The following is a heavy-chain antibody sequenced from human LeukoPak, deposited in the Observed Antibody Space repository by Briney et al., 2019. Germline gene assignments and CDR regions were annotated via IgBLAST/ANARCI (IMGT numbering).Heavy chain of an antibody. CDR2: ISASGSNT. CDR3: ARDLTTDSGSYGYFDY. V-gene: IGHV3-23*01. D-gene: IGHD1-26*01. J-gene: IGHJ4*02. CDR1: GFNFSSYA. Sequence: GGTLRLSCAASGFNFSSYAMSWVRQAPGKGLEWVSAISASGSNTYYADSVKGRFTISGDNSKNTLYLQMNSLRAEDTAVYYCARDLTTDSGSYGYFDYWGQGTLVTVSS.